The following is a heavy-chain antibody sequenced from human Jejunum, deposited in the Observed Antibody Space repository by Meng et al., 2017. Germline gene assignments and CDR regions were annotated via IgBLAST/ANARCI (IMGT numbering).Heavy chain of an antibody. CDR2: ISYDGSNT. Sequence: GGSLRLSCAASGYDFSTYAIHWVRQSPGKGLEWVAVISYDGSNTFSADSVKGRFTISRDNSKNTLYLQMNSLRKEDTAVYYCEFSYTISYRGTYGFWGQGTLVTVSS. V-gene: IGHV3-30*04. D-gene: IGHD3-16*01. CDR1: GYDFSTYA. CDR3: EFSYTISYRGTYGF. J-gene: IGHJ4*02.